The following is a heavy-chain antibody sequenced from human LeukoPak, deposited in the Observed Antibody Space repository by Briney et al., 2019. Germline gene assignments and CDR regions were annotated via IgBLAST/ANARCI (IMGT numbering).Heavy chain of an antibody. D-gene: IGHD2-2*02. Sequence: PGGSLRLSCAASGFTFDDYAMHWVRQAPGKGLEWVSGISWNSGSIGYADSVKGRFTISRDNAKNSLYLQMNSLRAEDMALYYCAKSRYCSSTSCYTGVDYWGQGTLVTVSS. J-gene: IGHJ4*02. CDR2: ISWNSGSI. CDR3: AKSRYCSSTSCYTGVDY. CDR1: GFTFDDYA. V-gene: IGHV3-9*03.